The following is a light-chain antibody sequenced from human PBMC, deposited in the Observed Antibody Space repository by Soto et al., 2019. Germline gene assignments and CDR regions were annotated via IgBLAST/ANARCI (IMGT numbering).Light chain of an antibody. Sequence: EIVLTQSLGTLSLSPWERATHSSRASQTVSSSYLAWYQQKPGQAPRLLIYGASNRATGIPDRFSGSGSGTDFTLTISRLEPEDFAVYYCQQYGSSGTFGQGTKVDIK. J-gene: IGKJ1*01. V-gene: IGKV3-20*01. CDR1: QTVSSSY. CDR2: GAS. CDR3: QQYGSSGT.